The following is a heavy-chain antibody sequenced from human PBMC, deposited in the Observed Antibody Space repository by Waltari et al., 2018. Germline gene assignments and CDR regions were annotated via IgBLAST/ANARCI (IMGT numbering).Heavy chain of an antibody. CDR2: INHSGST. V-gene: IGHV4-34*01. CDR3: ARFGVVVPAATLHNAFDI. CDR1: GGSFSGYY. D-gene: IGHD2-2*01. Sequence: QVQLQQWGAGLLKPSKTLSLTCAVYGGSFSGYYWSWIRQPPGKGLEWIGEINHSGSTNYNPSLKSRVTISVDTSKNQFSLKLSSVTAADTAVYYCARFGVVVPAATLHNAFDIWDQGTMVTVSS. J-gene: IGHJ3*02.